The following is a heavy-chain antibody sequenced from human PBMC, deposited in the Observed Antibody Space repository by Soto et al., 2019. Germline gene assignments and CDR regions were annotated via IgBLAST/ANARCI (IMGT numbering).Heavy chain of an antibody. D-gene: IGHD6-19*01. V-gene: IGHV1-18*01. J-gene: IGHJ6*02. CDR1: GYTFTSYG. CDR2: ISAYNGNT. Sequence: QVQLVQSGAEVKKPGASVKVSCKASGYTFTSYGISWVRQAPGQGLEWMGWISAYNGNTNYAQKLQGRVTMTTDTSTSTAYMDVRSLRSDDTAVYYFARDAIAVGGDYDYYGIDVGGQGTTVTGS. CDR3: ARDAIAVGGDYDYYGIDV.